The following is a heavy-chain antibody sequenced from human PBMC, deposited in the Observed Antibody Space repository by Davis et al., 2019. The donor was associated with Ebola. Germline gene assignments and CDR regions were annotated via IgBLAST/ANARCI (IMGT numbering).Heavy chain of an antibody. V-gene: IGHV4-59*08. CDR3: ASAYSGSLPCLY. J-gene: IGHJ4*02. CDR2: IYYSGST. CDR1: SGSINSFY. Sequence: SETLSLTCTVSSGSINSFYWSCIRQPPGKGLEWIGYIYYSGSTNYNPSLKSRVTITIDTSKNQFSLKLSSVTAADTAVYYCASAYSGSLPCLYWGQGTLVTVSS. D-gene: IGHD1-26*01.